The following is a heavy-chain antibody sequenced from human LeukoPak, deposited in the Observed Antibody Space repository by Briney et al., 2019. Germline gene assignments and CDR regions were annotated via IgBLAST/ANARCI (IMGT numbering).Heavy chain of an antibody. J-gene: IGHJ4*02. Sequence: SETLSLTCTVSGGSISSGDYYWSWIRQPPGKGLEWIGYIYYSGSTYYTPSLKSRVTISVDTSKNQFSLKLSSVTAADTAVYYCARGLRGDPRDYWGQGTLVTVSS. CDR3: ARGLRGDPRDY. CDR1: GGSISSGDYY. CDR2: IYYSGST. V-gene: IGHV4-30-4*01.